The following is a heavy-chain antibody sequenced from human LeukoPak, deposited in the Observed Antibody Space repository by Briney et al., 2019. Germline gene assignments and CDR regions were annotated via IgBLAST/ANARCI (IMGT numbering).Heavy chain of an antibody. CDR3: AKAHRPPTIFGVVINYYYYGMDA. D-gene: IGHD3-3*01. Sequence: GGSLRLSCAASGFTFSSYAMSWVRQAPGKGLEWVSAISGSGGSTYYADSVKGRFTISRDNSKNTLYLQMSSLRAEDTAVYYCAKAHRPPTIFGVVINYYYYGMDAWGQGTTVTVSS. CDR2: ISGSGGST. CDR1: GFTFSSYA. V-gene: IGHV3-23*01. J-gene: IGHJ6*02.